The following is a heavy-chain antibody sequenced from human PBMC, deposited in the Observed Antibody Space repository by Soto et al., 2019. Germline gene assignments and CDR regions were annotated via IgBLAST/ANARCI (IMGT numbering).Heavy chain of an antibody. J-gene: IGHJ6*03. Sequence: EVQLVESGGDLVQPGGSLRLSCAASGFTFSSYSMNWVRQAPGKGLEWVSYISTSGHPIYYADSLKGRFTISRDNPKKSLHLQMNSLRAEDTAVYYCARDLGGDVVGVPHCMDVWGKGTTVTVSS. CDR3: ARDLGGDVVGVPHCMDV. D-gene: IGHD2-15*01. CDR1: GFTFSSYS. V-gene: IGHV3-48*01. CDR2: ISTSGHPI.